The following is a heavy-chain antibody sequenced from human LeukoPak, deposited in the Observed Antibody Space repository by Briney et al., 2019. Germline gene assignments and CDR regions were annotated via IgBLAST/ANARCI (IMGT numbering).Heavy chain of an antibody. D-gene: IGHD3-10*01. J-gene: IGHJ1*01. Sequence: PGGSLRLSWAASGXTFSYAWMSWVRQAPGKGLEWVGRIKSKTDGGTTDHAAPVKGRFTISRDDSKKTLYLQMNSLKTEDTGVYYCATDAPFYGSGSYFSDFQHWGQGTLVTVSS. V-gene: IGHV3-15*01. CDR1: GXTFSYAW. CDR3: ATDAPFYGSGSYFSDFQH. CDR2: IKSKTDGGTT.